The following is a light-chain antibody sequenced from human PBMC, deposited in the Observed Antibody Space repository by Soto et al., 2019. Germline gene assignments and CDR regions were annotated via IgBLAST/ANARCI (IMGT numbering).Light chain of an antibody. J-gene: IGKJ1*01. CDR1: QSLSSS. CDR2: DAS. Sequence: EIVMTQSPATLSVSPGERATLSCRASQSLSSSLAWYQQKPGQAPRLLIYDASTRATDIPARFSGSGSGTEFTLTISSLQSEDSAVYYCLQHFRWRTFGQGTKVEIK. V-gene: IGKV3-15*01. CDR3: LQHFRWRT.